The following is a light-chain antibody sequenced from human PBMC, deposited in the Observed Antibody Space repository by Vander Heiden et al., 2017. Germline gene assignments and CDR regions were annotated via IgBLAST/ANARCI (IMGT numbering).Light chain of an antibody. V-gene: IGLV2-14*03. CDR1: SSDVGNDNY. Sequence: QSALTQPASVSGSPGQSITISCAGTSSDVGNDNYVSWYQQHPGKAPKLVIYDVINRPSGVSNRFSGAKSGNTASLTISGLQPEDEADYYCSSYTTSSTQVFGTGTKVTVL. CDR2: DVI. J-gene: IGLJ1*01. CDR3: SSYTTSSTQV.